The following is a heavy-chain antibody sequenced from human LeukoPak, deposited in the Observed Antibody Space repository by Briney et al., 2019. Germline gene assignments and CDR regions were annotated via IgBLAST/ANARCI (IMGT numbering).Heavy chain of an antibody. D-gene: IGHD2-8*01. J-gene: IGHJ4*02. CDR3: ARANGYFSVDY. V-gene: IGHV3-7*01. CDR2: IKQDESEK. Sequence: GGSLRLSCAASGFTFSSYWMTWARQAPGKGLEWVANIKQDESEKYYGDSVRGRFTISRDNAQNSLYLQMNSLRAEDTAVYYCARANGYFSVDYWGQGTLVTVSS. CDR1: GFTFSSYW.